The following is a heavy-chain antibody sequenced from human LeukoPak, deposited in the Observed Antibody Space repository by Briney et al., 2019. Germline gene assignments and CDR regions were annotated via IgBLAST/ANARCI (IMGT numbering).Heavy chain of an antibody. CDR2: LSDSGSNT. Sequence: GGSLRVSCAASGFTFSRYAMSWVRQAPGKGLEWVSSLSDSGSNTYYADSVKGRFTISRDNSKNTMYLQMNSLRAEDTAVYYCAKASGYSSGWYGGYLDYWGQGTLVTVSS. D-gene: IGHD6-19*01. CDR1: GFTFSRYA. J-gene: IGHJ4*02. V-gene: IGHV3-23*01. CDR3: AKASGYSSGWYGGYLDY.